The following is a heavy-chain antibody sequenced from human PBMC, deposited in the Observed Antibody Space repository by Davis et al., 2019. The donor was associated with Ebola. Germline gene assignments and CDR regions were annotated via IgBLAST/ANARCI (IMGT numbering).Heavy chain of an antibody. V-gene: IGHV3-30*02. CDR3: AKDASRYGGANE. D-gene: IGHD4-23*01. CDR1: GFTFSTYG. CDR2: IWYDGSKK. Sequence: GESLKISCAASGFTFSTYGMHWVRQAPGKGLEWVAVIWYDGSKKYYADSVKGRFTISRDNSKNTLYLQMNSLRAEDTAVYYCAKDASRYGGANEWGQGTLVTVSS. J-gene: IGHJ4*02.